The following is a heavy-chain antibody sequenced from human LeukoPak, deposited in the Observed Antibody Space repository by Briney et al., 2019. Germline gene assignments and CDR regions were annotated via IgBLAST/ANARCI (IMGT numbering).Heavy chain of an antibody. CDR2: ISSSGSTI. V-gene: IGHV3-48*03. Sequence: GGSLRLSCAASGFTFSSYEMNWVRQAPGKGLEWVSYISSSGSTIYYADSVKGRFTISRDNAKNSLYLQMYSLRAEDTAVYYCARDQQLWLLGYWGQGTLVTVSS. CDR1: GFTFSSYE. CDR3: ARDQQLWLLGY. J-gene: IGHJ4*02. D-gene: IGHD5-18*01.